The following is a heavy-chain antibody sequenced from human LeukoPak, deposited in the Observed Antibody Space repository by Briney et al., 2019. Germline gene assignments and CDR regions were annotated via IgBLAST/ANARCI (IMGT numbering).Heavy chain of an antibody. CDR2: IYYSGST. V-gene: IGHV4-39*01. J-gene: IGHJ4*02. CDR1: GGSISSSSYY. D-gene: IGHD3-22*01. CDR3: ARQSPYDSSGYYPFDY. Sequence: SETLSLTCTVSGGSISSSSYYWGWIRQPPGKGLEWIGSIYYSGSTYYNPSLKSRVTISVDTSKNQFSLKLSSVTAADTAVYYCARQSPYDSSGYYPFDYWGQGTLVTVSS.